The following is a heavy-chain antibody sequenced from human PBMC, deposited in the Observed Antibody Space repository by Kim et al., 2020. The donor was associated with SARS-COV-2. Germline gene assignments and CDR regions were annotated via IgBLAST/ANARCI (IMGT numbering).Heavy chain of an antibody. D-gene: IGHD1-26*01. CDR1: GFTFSSYS. J-gene: IGHJ4*02. V-gene: IGHV3-48*04. CDR3: ARQGTGAGAFDY. CDR2: ISSDSGTI. Sequence: GGSLRLSCAASGFTFSSYSMNWVRQAPGKGLEWVSYISSDSGTIYYADSVKGRFTISRDNAKNSLYLQMNSLRAEDTAVYYCARQGTGAGAFDYWGQGTLITVSS.